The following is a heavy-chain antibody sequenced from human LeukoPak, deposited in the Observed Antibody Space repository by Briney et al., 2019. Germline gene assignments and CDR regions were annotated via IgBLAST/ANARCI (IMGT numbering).Heavy chain of an antibody. Sequence: PGGSLRLSCAASGFTFSSYSMNWVRQAPGKGLEWVSYISSSSSTIYYADSVKGRFTISRDNAKNSLYLQMNSLRAEDTAVYYCARGPVLGYCSSTSCYANWFDPWGQGTLVTVSS. CDR1: GFTFSSYS. CDR3: ARGPVLGYCSSTSCYANWFDP. CDR2: ISSSSSTI. J-gene: IGHJ5*02. V-gene: IGHV3-48*01. D-gene: IGHD2-2*01.